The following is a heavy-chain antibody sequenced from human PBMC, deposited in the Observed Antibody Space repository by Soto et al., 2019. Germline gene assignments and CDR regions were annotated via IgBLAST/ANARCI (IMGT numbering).Heavy chain of an antibody. CDR3: AKATLRFLEWLAKDYYYYYYMDV. J-gene: IGHJ6*03. Sequence: HPGGALRLSCAASGFTFSSYAMSWVRQAPGKGLEWVSAISGSGGSTYYADSVKGRFTISRDNSKNTLYLQMNSLRAEGTAVYYCAKATLRFLEWLAKDYYYYYYMDVWGKGTTVTVSS. CDR2: ISGSGGST. V-gene: IGHV3-23*01. CDR1: GFTFSSYA. D-gene: IGHD3-3*01.